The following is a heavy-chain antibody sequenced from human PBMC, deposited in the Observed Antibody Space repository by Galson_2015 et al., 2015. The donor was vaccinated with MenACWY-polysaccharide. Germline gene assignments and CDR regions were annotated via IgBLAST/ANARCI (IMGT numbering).Heavy chain of an antibody. V-gene: IGHV3-48*01. CDR3: ASTSPNSF. D-gene: IGHD2-21*01. Sequence: SLRLSCAASGFTFSSNSMNWVRQAPGKGLERVSYISSSSGTIYYADSVKGRFTISRDDAKNSLYLQMNSPRAEDTAVYYCASTSPNSFWGQGTRVIVSS. CDR2: ISSSSGTI. J-gene: IGHJ4*02. CDR1: GFTFSSNS.